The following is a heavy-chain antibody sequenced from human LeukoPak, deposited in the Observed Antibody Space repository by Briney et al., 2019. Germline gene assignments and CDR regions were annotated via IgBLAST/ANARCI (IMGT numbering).Heavy chain of an antibody. D-gene: IGHD2-2*01. Sequence: PSETLSLTCTVSGGSISSYYWSWIRQPPGKGLEWIGYIYTSGSTNYNPSLKSRVTISVDTSKNQFSLKLSSVTAADTAVYYCARWVYCSSTSCFYYMDVWGKGTTVTVSS. CDR2: IYTSGST. CDR3: ARWVYCSSTSCFYYMDV. CDR1: GGSISSYY. V-gene: IGHV4-4*09. J-gene: IGHJ6*03.